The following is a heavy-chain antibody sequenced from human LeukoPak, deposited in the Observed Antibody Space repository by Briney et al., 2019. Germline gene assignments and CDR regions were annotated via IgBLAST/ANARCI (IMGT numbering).Heavy chain of an antibody. CDR2: IYYSGST. V-gene: IGHV4-61*01. CDR3: ARDGGDFFDY. Sequence: SETLSLTCTVSGGSISSSSYYWSWIRQPPGKGLEWIGYIYYSGSTNYNPSLKSRVTISVDTSKNQFSLKLSSVTAADTAVYYCARDGGDFFDYWGQGTLVTVSS. J-gene: IGHJ4*02. D-gene: IGHD3-16*01. CDR1: GGSISSSSYY.